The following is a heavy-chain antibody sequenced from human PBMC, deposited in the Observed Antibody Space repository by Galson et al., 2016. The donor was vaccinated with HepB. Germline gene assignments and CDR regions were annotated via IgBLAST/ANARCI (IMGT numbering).Heavy chain of an antibody. Sequence: SLRLSCAASGFTFSDYYMNWIRQAPGKGLEWVSGISDSAGSTYFADSVKGRFTISRDNSKNTLYLQMNSLRVEDTAVYYCAKGTTLQVHFGYFDHWGQGTLVTVSS. CDR2: ISDSAGST. D-gene: IGHD1/OR15-1a*01. J-gene: IGHJ4*02. V-gene: IGHV3-23*01. CDR1: GFTFSDYY. CDR3: AKGTTLQVHFGYFDH.